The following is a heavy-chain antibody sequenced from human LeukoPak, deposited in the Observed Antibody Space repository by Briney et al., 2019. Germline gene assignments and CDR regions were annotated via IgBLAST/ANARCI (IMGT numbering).Heavy chain of an antibody. V-gene: IGHV4-61*02. D-gene: IGHD3-10*01. CDR1: GGSISSGNYY. Sequence: PSQTLSLTCTVSGGSISSGNYYWSWVRQPAGRGLEWLGRVYTSGSTNYNPSLQSRVTISVDTSKNQFSLNLSSVTAADTAVYYCARGVGRFGELYNNWFDPWGQGTLVTVSS. J-gene: IGHJ5*02. CDR3: ARGVGRFGELYNNWFDP. CDR2: VYTSGST.